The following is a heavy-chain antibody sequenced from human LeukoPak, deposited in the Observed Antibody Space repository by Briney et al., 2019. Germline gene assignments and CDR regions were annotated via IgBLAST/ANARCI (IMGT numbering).Heavy chain of an antibody. CDR2: IYHSGST. V-gene: IGHV4-30-2*01. D-gene: IGHD3-10*01. J-gene: IGHJ5*02. CDR1: GGSISSGGYY. Sequence: PSKTLSLTCTVSGGSISSGGYYWSWIRQPPGKGLEWIGYIYHSGSTYYNPSLKSRVTISVDTSKNQFSLKLSSVTAADTAVYYCARDSGVFPYGSGSPHHWFDPWGQGTLVTVSS. CDR3: ARDSGVFPYGSGSPHHWFDP.